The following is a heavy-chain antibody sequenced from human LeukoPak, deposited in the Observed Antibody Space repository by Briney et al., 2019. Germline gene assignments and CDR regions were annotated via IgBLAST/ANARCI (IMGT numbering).Heavy chain of an antibody. V-gene: IGHV4-59*01. CDR3: ARSDYGDFSPSGY. CDR2: IYYSWST. D-gene: IGHD4-17*01. J-gene: IGHJ4*02. CDR1: GGPISSYY. Sequence: SETLSLTCTVSGGPISSYYWSWIRQPPGKGLEWIGHIYYSWSTNSNPSLKSRVTISVDTSKNQFSLKLSSVTAADTAVYYCARSDYGDFSPSGYWGQGTLVTVSS.